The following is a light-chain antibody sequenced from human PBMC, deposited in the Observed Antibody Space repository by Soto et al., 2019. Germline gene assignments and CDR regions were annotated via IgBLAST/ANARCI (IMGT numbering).Light chain of an antibody. V-gene: IGLV2-14*01. CDR1: SSDVGGYNY. Sequence: QSALTQPASVSGSPGQSITISCTGTSSDVGGYNYVSWYQQHPGKAPKLMIYEVSNRPSGVSNRFSGSKSDNTASLTISGLQAEDEADYYCASWDDNLNGGVFGGGTKLTVL. J-gene: IGLJ3*02. CDR2: EVS. CDR3: ASWDDNLNGGV.